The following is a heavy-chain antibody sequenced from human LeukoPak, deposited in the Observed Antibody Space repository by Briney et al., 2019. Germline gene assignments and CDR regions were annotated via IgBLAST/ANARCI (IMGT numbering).Heavy chain of an antibody. CDR1: GFTFSSYA. D-gene: IGHD3-22*01. V-gene: IGHV3-23*01. CDR2: ISGSGGST. Sequence: GGSLRLSCAASGFTFSSYAMSWVRQTPGKGLEWVSAISGSGGSTYYADSVKGRFTISRDNSKNTLYLQMNSLRAEDTAVYYCAKGRYYYDRSFDYWGQGTLVTVSS. CDR3: AKGRYYYDRSFDY. J-gene: IGHJ4*02.